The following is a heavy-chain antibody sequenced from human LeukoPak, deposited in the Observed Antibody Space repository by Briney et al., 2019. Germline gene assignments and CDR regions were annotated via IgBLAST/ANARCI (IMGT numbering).Heavy chain of an antibody. J-gene: IGHJ4*02. CDR1: GFTFSSYA. CDR2: ISSNGGST. CDR3: VKDLWFGELLGTFDY. D-gene: IGHD3-10*01. V-gene: IGHV3-64D*09. Sequence: GGSLRLSCSASGFTFSSYAMHWVRQAPGKGLEYVSAISSNGGSTYYADSVKGRFTISRDNSKNTLYLQMSSLRAEDTAVYYCVKDLWFGELLGTFDYWGQGTLVTVSS.